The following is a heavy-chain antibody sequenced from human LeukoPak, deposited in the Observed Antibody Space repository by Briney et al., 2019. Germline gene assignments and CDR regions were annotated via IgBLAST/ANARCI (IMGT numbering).Heavy chain of an antibody. D-gene: IGHD5-12*01. Sequence: GGSLRLSCVASGFRFDDYGMSWVRQAPGKGLEWVSGINWNGGSTGYADSVKGRFTISRDNAKNSLYLRMNSLRAEDTAVYYCARGIRRGYDGDYWGQGTLVTVSS. CDR3: ARGIRRGYDGDY. J-gene: IGHJ4*02. V-gene: IGHV3-20*04. CDR1: GFRFDDYG. CDR2: INWNGGST.